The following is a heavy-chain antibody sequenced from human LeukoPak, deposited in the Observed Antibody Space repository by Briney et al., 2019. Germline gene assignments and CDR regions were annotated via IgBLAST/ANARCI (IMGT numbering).Heavy chain of an antibody. Sequence: GGSLRLSCVASGFTFRSYEMNWVRQAPGKGLEWLSYISSDGSAIYYADSVKGRFTISRDNAKTSLFLQMISLRAEDTSIYYCAREVAYTGYDFGLDYWGQGTLVTVSS. D-gene: IGHD5-12*01. CDR2: ISSDGSAI. CDR3: AREVAYTGYDFGLDY. J-gene: IGHJ4*02. CDR1: GFTFRSYE. V-gene: IGHV3-48*03.